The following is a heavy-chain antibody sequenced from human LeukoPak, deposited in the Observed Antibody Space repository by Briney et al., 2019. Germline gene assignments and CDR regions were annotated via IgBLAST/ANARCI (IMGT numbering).Heavy chain of an antibody. D-gene: IGHD5-18*01. CDR3: ARLDMDPAMVTNYPDH. Sequence: GASVKISCKASGYTFTINYMYWVRDAPGQGLEWMGVIHPSGSSTNYAQKFQGRVTMTKDTSASTVYIELSSLRSDDTAVYYCARLDMDPAMVTNYPDHSVQGTLVTVSS. CDR1: GYTFTINY. CDR2: IHPSGSST. V-gene: IGHV1-46*01. J-gene: IGHJ4*01.